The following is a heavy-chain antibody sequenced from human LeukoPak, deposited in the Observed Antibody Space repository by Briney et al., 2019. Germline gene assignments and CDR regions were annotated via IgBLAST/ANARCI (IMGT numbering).Heavy chain of an antibody. CDR2: INQDGSEN. Sequence: GGSLRLSCAASGFTFSSYWMSWVRQAPGKGLEWVANINQDGSENYYVDSVRGRFTISRDNAKNSLYLQMNSLRAEDTAVYYCARVPAVAGRYYYYYYYMDVWGKGTTVTVSS. V-gene: IGHV3-7*01. CDR3: ARVPAVAGRYYYYYYYMDV. D-gene: IGHD6-19*01. J-gene: IGHJ6*03. CDR1: GFTFSSYW.